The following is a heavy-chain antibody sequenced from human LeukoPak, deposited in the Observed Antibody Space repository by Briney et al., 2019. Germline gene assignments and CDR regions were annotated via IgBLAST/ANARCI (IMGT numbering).Heavy chain of an antibody. J-gene: IGHJ5*02. D-gene: IGHD1-26*01. Sequence: GRSLRLSCAASGFTVIYNFMSWVRQAPGKGLERVSVIYSGGSTYYADSVKGRFTISRDNSKNTVYLQMNSLRVDDTAVYYCARVKVGITYWFDPWGQGTLVTVSS. CDR3: ARVKVGITYWFDP. CDR1: GFTVIYNF. CDR2: IYSGGST. V-gene: IGHV3-66*01.